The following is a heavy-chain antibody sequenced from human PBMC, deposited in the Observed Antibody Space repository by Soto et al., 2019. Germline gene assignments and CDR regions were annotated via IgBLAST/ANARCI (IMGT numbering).Heavy chain of an antibody. Sequence: PSETLSLTCTVSGGSISNYYWSCVRQPPGKGLEWIGYIYYSERTNYNPSLKSRVTISLDPSKSQFSLKLSSVTAADTAIYYCASGVPSRSWFYYFDYWGQGILVTVSS. V-gene: IGHV4-59*01. D-gene: IGHD6-13*01. CDR1: GGSISNYY. CDR2: IYYSERT. J-gene: IGHJ4*02. CDR3: ASGVPSRSWFYYFDY.